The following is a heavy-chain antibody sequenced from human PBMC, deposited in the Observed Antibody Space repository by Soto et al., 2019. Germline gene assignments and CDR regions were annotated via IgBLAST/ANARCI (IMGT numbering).Heavy chain of an antibody. Sequence: GGSLRLSCAASGFTLRNSRMSWVRQAPGKGLEWVANIKQDGSDTYYVDSVKGRFTISRDNAKNSLYLQMNSLRAEDTAVYYCAKDPTSYDSSAQFDSWGQGTLVTVSS. D-gene: IGHD3-22*01. CDR2: IKQDGSDT. J-gene: IGHJ4*02. CDR3: AKDPTSYDSSAQFDS. V-gene: IGHV3-7*01. CDR1: GFTLRNSR.